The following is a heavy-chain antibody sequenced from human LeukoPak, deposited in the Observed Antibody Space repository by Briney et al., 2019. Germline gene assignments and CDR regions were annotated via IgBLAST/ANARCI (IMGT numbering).Heavy chain of an antibody. J-gene: IGHJ4*02. V-gene: IGHV4-59*01. CDR1: GFSITTYY. CDR2: IHSSGST. CDR3: ARDIREVGESHYFDY. Sequence: KPSETLSLTCTVSGFSITTYYWSWIRQSPGNGLEWIGQIHSSGSTTYNPSLKSRVTISVDTSKNQFSLHLSSVTAADTAVYYRARDIREVGESHYFDYWGQGTLVTVTS. D-gene: IGHD1-26*01.